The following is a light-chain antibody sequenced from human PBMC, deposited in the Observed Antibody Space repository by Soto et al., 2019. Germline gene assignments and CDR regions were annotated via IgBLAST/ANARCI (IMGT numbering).Light chain of an antibody. CDR1: QSVSSSY. Sequence: EIVLTQSPGTLSLSPGERATLSCRASQSVSSSYLAWYQQKPGQAPRLLIYGASSRATGIPDRFSGSGSGIDFTLTISRLEPEDFAVYYCQQRSNLLTFGGGTKVEIK. CDR3: QQRSNLLT. CDR2: GAS. V-gene: IGKV3D-20*02. J-gene: IGKJ4*01.